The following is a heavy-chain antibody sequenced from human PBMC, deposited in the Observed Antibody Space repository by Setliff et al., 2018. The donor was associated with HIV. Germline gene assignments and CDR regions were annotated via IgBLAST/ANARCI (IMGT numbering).Heavy chain of an antibody. CDR3: ARDGSGQQLYDY. CDR1: GYIFTSYG. J-gene: IGHJ4*02. Sequence: ASVKVSCKASGYIFTSYGISWVRQAPGQGLEWMGWISAYNGNTKYSQKFQGRVTITRDTSASTAYMELSSLRSEDTAVYYCARDGSGQQLYDYWGQGTLVTVSS. CDR2: ISAYNGNT. V-gene: IGHV1-18*01. D-gene: IGHD6-13*01.